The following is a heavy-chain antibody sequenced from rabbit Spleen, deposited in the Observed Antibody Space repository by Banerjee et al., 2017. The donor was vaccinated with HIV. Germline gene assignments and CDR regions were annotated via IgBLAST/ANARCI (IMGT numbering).Heavy chain of an antibody. J-gene: IGHJ2*01. CDR1: GFSFSGDSY. V-gene: IGHV1S45*01. CDR3: ARNYVNAFDP. D-gene: IGHD1-1*01. CDR2: IDANGSGFT. Sequence: QQQLEESGGGLVKPGGTLTLTCTVSGFSFSGDSYMCWVRQAPGKGLEWIACIDANGSGFTYFASWAKGRFTISKTSSTTVTLQMTSLTAADTATYFCARNYVNAFDPWGQGTLVTVS.